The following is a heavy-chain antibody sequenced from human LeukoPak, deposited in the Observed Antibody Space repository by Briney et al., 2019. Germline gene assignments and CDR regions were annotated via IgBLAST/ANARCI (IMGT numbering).Heavy chain of an antibody. J-gene: IGHJ3*02. CDR1: GFTFSSYG. V-gene: IGHV3-30*03. D-gene: IGHD3-22*01. CDR3: QCYDSSGYYSSGAFDI. Sequence: PGGSLRLSCAASGFTFSSYGMQWVRQAPGKGLEGGAVISYDGSNKYSADSVKGRFTISRDNSKNTLYLQMNSLRAEDTAVYYCQCYDSSGYYSSGAFDIWGQGTMVTVSS. CDR2: ISYDGSNK.